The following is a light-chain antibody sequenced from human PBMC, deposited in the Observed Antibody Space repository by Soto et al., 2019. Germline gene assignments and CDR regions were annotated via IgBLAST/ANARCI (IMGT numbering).Light chain of an antibody. CDR1: SSNIGAGYD. CDR3: QSYDSSLSASV. Sequence: QSVLTQPPSVSGAPGQRVTISCTGSSSNIGAGYDVHWYQQLPGTAPKLLISGNSNRPSGVPDRFSVSKSGTSASLAITGLQAEDEADYYCQSYDSSLSASVFGGGTKLTFL. V-gene: IGLV1-40*01. J-gene: IGLJ2*01. CDR2: GNS.